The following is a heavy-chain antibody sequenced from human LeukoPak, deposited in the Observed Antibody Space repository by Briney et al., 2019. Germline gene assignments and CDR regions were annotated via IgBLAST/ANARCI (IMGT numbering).Heavy chain of an antibody. Sequence: GGSLRLSCAASGFTFSSYAMSWVREAPGKGLEWVSSTSDSGGSTYYTDSVKGRFTISRANSKNTLYLQRKSLSAENTAVYYCAKSPYGAGDIFDFWGQGTLVTVSS. CDR2: TSDSGGST. CDR3: AKSPYGAGDIFDF. D-gene: IGHD2-15*01. V-gene: IGHV3-23*01. J-gene: IGHJ4*02. CDR1: GFTFSSYA.